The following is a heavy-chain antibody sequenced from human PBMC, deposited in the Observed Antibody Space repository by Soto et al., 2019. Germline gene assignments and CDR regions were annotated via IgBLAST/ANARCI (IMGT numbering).Heavy chain of an antibody. Sequence: GGSLRLSCAASGFTFSNYNMNWVRRAPGKGLEWLSFISSSSSPIYYADSVKGRFTISRDNTRNSLYLQMNSLRADDTAVYYCARGCSGSCWFNYWGQGTLVTVSS. J-gene: IGHJ4*02. V-gene: IGHV3-48*01. CDR1: GFTFSNYN. D-gene: IGHD2-15*01. CDR2: ISSSSSPI. CDR3: ARGCSGSCWFNY.